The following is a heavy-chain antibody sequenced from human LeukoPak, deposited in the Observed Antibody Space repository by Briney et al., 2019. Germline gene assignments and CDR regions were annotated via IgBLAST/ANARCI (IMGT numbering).Heavy chain of an antibody. V-gene: IGHV3-48*03. D-gene: IGHD6-19*01. CDR3: AAPGIAVAGTKVDWFDP. J-gene: IGHJ5*02. CDR1: GFTFSSYE. Sequence: GGSLRLSCAASGFTFSSYEMNWVRQAPGKGLEWVSYISNSGSTIYYADSVKGRFTISRDNAKNSLYLQMNSLRAEDTAVYYCAAPGIAVAGTKVDWFDPWGQGTLVTVSS. CDR2: ISNSGSTI.